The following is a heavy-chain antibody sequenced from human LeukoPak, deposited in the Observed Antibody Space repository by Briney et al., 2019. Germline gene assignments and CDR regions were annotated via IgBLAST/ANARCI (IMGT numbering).Heavy chain of an antibody. V-gene: IGHV3-11*06. CDR3: ARGGIAARFAY. CDR1: GFTFSDYY. CDR2: ISRNSYT. J-gene: IGHJ4*02. D-gene: IGHD6-6*01. Sequence: GGALRLSCAASGFTFSDYYMSWIRQAPGKRLESVSYISRNSYTNYADFVKGGFPISRENDKNSLYLQMNGLRVEDTAVYYCARGGIAARFAYWGQGTLVTVSS.